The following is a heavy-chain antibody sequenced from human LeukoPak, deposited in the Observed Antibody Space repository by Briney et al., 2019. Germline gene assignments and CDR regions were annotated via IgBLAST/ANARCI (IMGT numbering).Heavy chain of an antibody. Sequence: SQTLSLTCTVSGGSISSGGYYWSWIRQHPGKGLEWIGYIYYSARTYYNPSLKSRVTISVDTSKNQFSLKLSSVTAAATAVYYCARRLIAAAGQFDYWGQGTLVTVSS. D-gene: IGHD6-13*01. CDR3: ARRLIAAAGQFDY. CDR2: IYYSART. CDR1: GGSISSGGYY. V-gene: IGHV4-31*03. J-gene: IGHJ4*02.